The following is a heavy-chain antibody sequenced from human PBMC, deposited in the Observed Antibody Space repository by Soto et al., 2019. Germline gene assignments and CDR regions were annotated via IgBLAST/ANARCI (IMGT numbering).Heavy chain of an antibody. CDR3: ARRVVAATGNFDY. D-gene: IGHD2-15*01. V-gene: IGHV4-34*01. CDR2: INHSGST. CDR1: GGSFSGYY. J-gene: IGHJ4*02. Sequence: AETLSLTCAVYGGSFSGYYWSWIRQPPGKGLEWIGEINHSGSTNYNPSLKSRVTISVDTSKNQFSLKLSSVTAADTAVYYCARRVVAATGNFDYWGQGTLVTVSS.